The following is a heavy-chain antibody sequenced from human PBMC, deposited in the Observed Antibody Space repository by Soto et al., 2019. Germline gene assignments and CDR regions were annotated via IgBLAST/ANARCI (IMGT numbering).Heavy chain of an antibody. J-gene: IGHJ5*02. D-gene: IGHD3-9*01. CDR3: ARGGPDLLTGYQGWFDP. Sequence: SLLLSCAASGFTLSDYYMSWIRQAPGNWLEWVSYISSSGSTIYYADSVKGRFTISRDNAKNSLYLQMNSLRAEDTAVYYCARGGPDLLTGYQGWFDPLGQGTLVIVSS. CDR1: GFTLSDYY. CDR2: ISSSGSTI. V-gene: IGHV3-11*01.